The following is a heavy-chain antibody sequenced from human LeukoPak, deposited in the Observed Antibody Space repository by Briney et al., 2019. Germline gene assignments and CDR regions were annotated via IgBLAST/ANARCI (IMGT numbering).Heavy chain of an antibody. J-gene: IGHJ4*02. CDR3: ARVRVVVVPAAYYFDY. CDR1: GYTFTSYG. V-gene: IGHV1-18*01. Sequence: GASVKVSGKASGYTFTSYGISWVRQAPGQGLEWMGWISAYNGNTNYAQKLLGRVTMTTDTSTSTAYMELRSLRSDDTAVYYCARVRVVVVPAAYYFDYWGQGTLVTVSS. D-gene: IGHD2-2*01. CDR2: ISAYNGNT.